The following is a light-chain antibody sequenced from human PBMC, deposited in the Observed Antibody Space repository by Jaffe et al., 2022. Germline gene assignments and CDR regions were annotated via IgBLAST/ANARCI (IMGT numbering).Light chain of an antibody. CDR1: QNIDLW. V-gene: IGKV1-5*03. CDR3: QQYNDVSGT. J-gene: IGKJ1*01. CDR2: GAS. Sequence: DIQMTQSPSTLSASVGDRVTITCRASQNIDLWLAWYQHKPGEAPKLLLYGASILDSGVPSRFSGSGSGTDFTLTINSLQSNDFATYYCQQYNDVSGTFGQGTKV.